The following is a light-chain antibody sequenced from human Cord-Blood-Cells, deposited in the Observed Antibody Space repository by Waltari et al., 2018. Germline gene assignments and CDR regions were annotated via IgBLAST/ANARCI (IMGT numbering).Light chain of an antibody. J-gene: IGLJ3*02. CDR1: SSDVGSYNL. CDR3: CSYAGSSTWV. V-gene: IGLV2-23*01. Sequence: QSALTQPASVSGSPGQSLTISCTGPSSDVGSYNLFSWYQQHPGNAPKLMIYECSTRPSGVSNRFSGSKSGNTASLTISGLQAEDEADYYCCSYAGSSTWVFGGGTKLTVL. CDR2: ECS.